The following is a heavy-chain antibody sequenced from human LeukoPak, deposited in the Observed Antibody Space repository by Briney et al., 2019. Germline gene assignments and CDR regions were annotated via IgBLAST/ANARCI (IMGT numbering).Heavy chain of an antibody. D-gene: IGHD6-19*01. V-gene: IGHV3-23*01. J-gene: IGHJ4*02. CDR1: GFTFSSYA. Sequence: GGSLRLSCAASGFTFSSYAMSWVRQAPGMGLEWVSSIGSSGDITYYADSVKGRFTISRDNSKNTLYLQMNSLRAEDTAVYYCAKDTHRYSSGWYEIDYWGQGTLVTVPS. CDR3: AKDTHRYSSGWYEIDY. CDR2: IGSSGDIT.